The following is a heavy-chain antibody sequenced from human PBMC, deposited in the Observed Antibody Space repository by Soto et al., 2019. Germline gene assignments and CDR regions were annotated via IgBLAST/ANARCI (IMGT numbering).Heavy chain of an antibody. V-gene: IGHV3-9*01. Sequence: EVQLVESGGGLVQPGRSLRLSCAASGFTFDDYAMHWVRQAPGKGLEWVSGISWNSGSIGYADPVEGRFTHSRDNAKNSLYLQMTSLSAEDPALYYGVKGGHLVTEGGGYWGQGTLVTVSS. CDR2: ISWNSGSI. J-gene: IGHJ4*02. CDR3: VKGGHLVTEGGGY. D-gene: IGHD2-15*01. CDR1: GFTFDDYA.